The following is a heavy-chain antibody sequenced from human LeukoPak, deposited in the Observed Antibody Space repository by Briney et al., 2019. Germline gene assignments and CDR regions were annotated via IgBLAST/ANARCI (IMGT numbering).Heavy chain of an antibody. D-gene: IGHD2-2*01. J-gene: IGHJ4*02. CDR2: IKQDGSEK. CDR3: ARDQRYCSSSSCPWEPFDY. V-gene: IGHV3-7*05. Sequence: GGSLRLSCAASGFTFSFYSMSWVRQAPGKGLEWVANIKQDGSEKYYVDSVKCRFTISRDNAKNSLYLQMNSLRAEDTAVYYCARDQRYCSSSSCPWEPFDYWGQGTLVTVSS. CDR1: GFTFSFYS.